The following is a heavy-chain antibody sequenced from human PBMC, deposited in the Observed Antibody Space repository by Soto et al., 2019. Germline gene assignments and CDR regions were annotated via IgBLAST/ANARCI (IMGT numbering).Heavy chain of an antibody. CDR3: AKDLTIFGVVDYYYGMDV. D-gene: IGHD3-3*01. J-gene: IGHJ6*02. CDR1: GFTFSSYG. V-gene: IGHV3-30*18. Sequence: GGSLRLSCAASGFTFSSYGMHWVRQAPGKGLEWVAVISYDGSNKYYADSVKGRFTISRDNSKNTLYLQMNSLRAEDTAVYYCAKDLTIFGVVDYYYGMDVWGQGTTVTVSS. CDR2: ISYDGSNK.